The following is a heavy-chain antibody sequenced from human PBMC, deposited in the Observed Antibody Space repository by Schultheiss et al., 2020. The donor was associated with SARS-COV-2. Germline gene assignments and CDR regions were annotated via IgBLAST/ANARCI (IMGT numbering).Heavy chain of an antibody. CDR2: IIPIFGTA. CDR1: GGTFSSYP. D-gene: IGHD3-22*01. Sequence: SVKVSCKASGGTFSSYPISWVRQAPGQGLEWMGGIIPIFGTANYAQKFQGRVTITADKSTSTAYMELSSLRSEDTAVYYCARDLSVYDSSGYHDYWGQGTLVTVSS. CDR3: ARDLSVYDSSGYHDY. V-gene: IGHV1-69*06. J-gene: IGHJ4*02.